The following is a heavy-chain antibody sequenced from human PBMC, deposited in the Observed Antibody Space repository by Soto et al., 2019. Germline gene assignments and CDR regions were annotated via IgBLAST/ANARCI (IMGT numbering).Heavy chain of an antibody. Sequence: SETLSLTCSVSGASISSYYWSWIRRPPGKGLEWVGYISDNGSTNYNSSLKSRVIISLDTSKNQFSLQLSSVTAADTALYYCAKMRGNYFDYWGQGTLVTVSS. CDR2: ISDNGST. CDR3: AKMRGNYFDY. V-gene: IGHV4-59*01. CDR1: GASISSYY. J-gene: IGHJ4*02.